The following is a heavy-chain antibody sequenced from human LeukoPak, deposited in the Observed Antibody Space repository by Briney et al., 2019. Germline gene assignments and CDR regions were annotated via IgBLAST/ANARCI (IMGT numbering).Heavy chain of an antibody. J-gene: IGHJ5*02. D-gene: IGHD6-19*01. CDR2: INGGTT. CDR3: ARCRRYTTGWCNWLDP. CDR1: GIIFSSDA. Sequence: GGSLRLSCAASGIIFSSDAVTWVRQAPGKGLEWVSSINGGTTLYAASVGGRFTISRDSSKNTLFLQMNSLRAEDTAVYFCARCRRYTTGWCNWLDPWGQGTQVTVSS. V-gene: IGHV3-23*01.